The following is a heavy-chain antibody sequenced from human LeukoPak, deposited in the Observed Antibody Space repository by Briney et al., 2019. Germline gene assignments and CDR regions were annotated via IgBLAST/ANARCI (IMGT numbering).Heavy chain of an antibody. V-gene: IGHV5-51*01. CDR2: IYPGDSGT. D-gene: IGHD3-10*01. J-gene: IGHJ4*02. CDR1: GYSFTSYW. Sequence: KTGESLKISCKGSGYSFTSYWIGWVRQMPGKGLEWMGIIYPGDSGTRYSPSFQGQVTISADKSISTAYLQWSSLKASDTAMYYCARWDHYYGSGSPDYWGQGTLVTVSS. CDR3: ARWDHYYGSGSPDY.